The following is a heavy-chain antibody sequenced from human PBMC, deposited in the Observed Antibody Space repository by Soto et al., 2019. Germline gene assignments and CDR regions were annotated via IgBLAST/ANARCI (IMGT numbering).Heavy chain of an antibody. J-gene: IGHJ4*02. D-gene: IGHD2-8*01. V-gene: IGHV3-30-3*01. Sequence: QVQLVESGGGVVQPGRSLRLSCAASGFTFSSYAMHWVRQAPGKGLEWVAVISYDGSNKYYADSVKGRFTISRDNSKNTLYLQMNSLRAEDTVVYYCARGPRIVLILGNNDYWGQGTLVTVSS. CDR2: ISYDGSNK. CDR3: ARGPRIVLILGNNDY. CDR1: GFTFSSYA.